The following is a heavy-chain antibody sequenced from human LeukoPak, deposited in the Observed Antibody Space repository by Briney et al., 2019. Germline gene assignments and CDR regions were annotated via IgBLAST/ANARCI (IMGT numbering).Heavy chain of an antibody. CDR3: ARVRRGTVTPGAFDI. Sequence: SETLSLTCTVSGGSISSSSYYWGWIRQPPGKGLEWIGSIYYSGSTYYNPSLKSRVTISVDTSKNQFSLKLSSVTAADTAVYYCARVRRGTVTPGAFDIWGQGTMVTVSS. CDR2: IYYSGST. V-gene: IGHV4-39*07. CDR1: GGSISSSSYY. J-gene: IGHJ3*02. D-gene: IGHD4-17*01.